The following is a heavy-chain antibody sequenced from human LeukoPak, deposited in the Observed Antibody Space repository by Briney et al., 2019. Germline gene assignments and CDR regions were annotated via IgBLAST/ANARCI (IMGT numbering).Heavy chain of an antibody. V-gene: IGHV4-4*02. D-gene: IGHD1/OR15-1a*01. J-gene: IGHJ6*02. CDR1: IGSISSSKW. CDR2: IYLYGTT. CDR3: ARQKWEQQGRDYYFNGLDV. Sequence: LPLTCSVSIGSISSSKWWSWVRQSPVKGLEWIGEIYLYGTTNYNPSFTSRVTMSVDRSRNQFSLKLTSVTAADTAVYYCARQKWEQQGRDYYFNGLDVWGPGTSVIVSS.